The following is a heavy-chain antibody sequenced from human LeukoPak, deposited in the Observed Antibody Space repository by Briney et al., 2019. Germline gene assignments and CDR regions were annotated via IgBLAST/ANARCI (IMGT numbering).Heavy chain of an antibody. Sequence: PSETLSLTCTVSGGSISSYYWSWIRQPPGKGLEWIGYIYYSGGANYNPSLKSRVTISVDTSENQFSLKLSSVTAADTAVYYCARWPRGGGPRYYFNYWGQGTLVTVSS. D-gene: IGHD3-10*01. J-gene: IGHJ4*02. CDR3: ARWPRGGGPRYYFNY. V-gene: IGHV4-59*01. CDR1: GGSISSYY. CDR2: IYYSGGA.